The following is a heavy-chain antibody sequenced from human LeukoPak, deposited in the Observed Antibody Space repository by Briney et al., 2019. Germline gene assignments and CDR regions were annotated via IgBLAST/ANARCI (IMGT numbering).Heavy chain of an antibody. Sequence: GGSLRLSCAASGFTFSSYSMNWVRQAPGKGLEWVSSISSSSSYIYYADSVKGRFTISRDNAKNSLYLQMNSLRAEDTAVYYCARDEVARLPLDYWGQGILVTVSS. J-gene: IGHJ4*02. CDR2: ISSSSSYI. D-gene: IGHD6-25*01. V-gene: IGHV3-21*01. CDR1: GFTFSSYS. CDR3: ARDEVARLPLDY.